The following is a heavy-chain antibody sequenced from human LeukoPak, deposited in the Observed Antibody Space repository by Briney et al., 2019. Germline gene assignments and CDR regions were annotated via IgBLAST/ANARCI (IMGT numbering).Heavy chain of an antibody. J-gene: IGHJ3*02. D-gene: IGHD6-19*01. CDR3: AKDRRYDSGLGAYDI. V-gene: IGHV3-23*01. CDR2: LSGSGDTT. Sequence: PGGSLRLSCAVSGSTFSNYAMTWVRQAPEKGLEWVSGLSGSGDTTYYADSVRGRFTISRDNSENTLYLQMNSLRVDDTAVYYCAKDRRYDSGLGAYDIWGQGTMVTVSS. CDR1: GSTFSNYA.